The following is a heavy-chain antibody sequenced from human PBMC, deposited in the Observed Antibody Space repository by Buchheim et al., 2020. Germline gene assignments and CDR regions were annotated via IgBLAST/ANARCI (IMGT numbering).Heavy chain of an antibody. D-gene: IGHD2-15*01. V-gene: IGHV3-48*03. CDR3: ARVDWSGGSCYSSYYGMDV. Sequence: EVQLVESGGGLVQPGGSLRLSCAASGFTFSSYEMNWVRQAPAKGLEWVSYISSSGSTIYYADSVKGRFTISRDNAKNSLYLQMNSLRAEDTAVYYCARVDWSGGSCYSSYYGMDVWGQGTT. CDR2: ISSSGSTI. CDR1: GFTFSSYE. J-gene: IGHJ6*02.